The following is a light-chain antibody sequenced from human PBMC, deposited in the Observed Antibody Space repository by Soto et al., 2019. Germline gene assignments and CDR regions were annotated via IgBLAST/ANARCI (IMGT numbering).Light chain of an antibody. V-gene: IGKV1-39*01. Sequence: DILMTQSPSSLSASVGDRVTIVCRASQSITNYLNWYQQKPEKAPKLLIHGASSLQSGVPSRFSGSGSGTDFTLTISSLQPEDFAVYYCQQYGSSLLVTFGGGTKVEIK. CDR2: GAS. J-gene: IGKJ4*01. CDR3: QQYGSSLLVT. CDR1: QSITNY.